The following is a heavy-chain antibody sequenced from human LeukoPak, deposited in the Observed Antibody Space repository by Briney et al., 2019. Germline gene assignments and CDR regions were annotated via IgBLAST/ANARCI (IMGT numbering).Heavy chain of an antibody. V-gene: IGHV1-2*02. J-gene: IGHJ4*02. Sequence: AASVKVSCKASGYTFTGYYMHWVRQAPGQGLEWMGWINPNSGGTNYAQKFQGRVTMTRDTSISTAYMELSRLRSDDTAVYYCARATYDSSGYYYVQYDYWGQGTLVTVSS. D-gene: IGHD3-22*01. CDR3: ARATYDSSGYYYVQYDY. CDR2: INPNSGGT. CDR1: GYTFTGYY.